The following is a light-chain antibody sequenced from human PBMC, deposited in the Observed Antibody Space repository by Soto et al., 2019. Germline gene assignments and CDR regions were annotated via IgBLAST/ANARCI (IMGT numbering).Light chain of an antibody. CDR2: EGS. V-gene: IGLV2-23*03. J-gene: IGLJ1*01. Sequence: QSALTQPASVSGSPGQSITFSCTGTSSDVGSYNLVSWYQQHPGKAPKLMIYEGSKRPSGVSNRFSGSKSGNTASLTISGLQAEDEADYYCCSYAGSSTFLYVFGTGTKVTVL. CDR3: CSYAGSSTFLYV. CDR1: SSDVGSYNL.